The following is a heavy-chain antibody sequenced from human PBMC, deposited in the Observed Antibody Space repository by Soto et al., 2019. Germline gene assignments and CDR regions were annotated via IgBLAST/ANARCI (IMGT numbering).Heavy chain of an antibody. D-gene: IGHD1-26*01. V-gene: IGHV4-34*01. CDR1: GGSFSGYY. CDR2: INHSGST. J-gene: IGHJ5*02. Sequence: SETLSLTCAVYGGSFSGYYWSWIRQPPGKGLEWIGEINHSGSTNYNPSLKSRVTISVDTSKNQFSLKLSSVTAADTAVYYCARGGRGSGSYSDASTVGWFDPWGQGTLVTVSS. CDR3: ARGGRGSGSYSDASTVGWFDP.